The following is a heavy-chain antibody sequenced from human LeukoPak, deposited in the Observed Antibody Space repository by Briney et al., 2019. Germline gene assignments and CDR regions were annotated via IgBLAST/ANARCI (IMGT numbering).Heavy chain of an antibody. J-gene: IGHJ4*02. V-gene: IGHV1-2*02. Sequence: ASVTLSCTASGYTFTGYYMHWVRHPPGQGLEWVGWMNPNSGGTNYAQKFQGTVTMTRDTSISTAYMELSRLRSDVTAVYYCARAPNYVWGSYRSVSNFIDYWGQGTLVTVSS. CDR3: ARAPNYVWGSYRSVSNFIDY. D-gene: IGHD3-16*02. CDR1: GYTFTGYY. CDR2: MNPNSGGT.